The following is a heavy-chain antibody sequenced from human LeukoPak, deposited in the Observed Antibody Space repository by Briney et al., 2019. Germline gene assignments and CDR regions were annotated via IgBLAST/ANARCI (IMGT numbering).Heavy chain of an antibody. CDR1: GGTFSGYY. Sequence: RASETLSLTCAVYGGTFSGYYWSWIRQPPGKGLEWIGEINHSGSTNYNPSLKSRVTISVDTSKNQFSLKLSSVTAADTAVYYCARLGTRAYYYYYMDVWGKGTTVTISS. D-gene: IGHD1-1*01. V-gene: IGHV4-34*01. CDR2: INHSGST. J-gene: IGHJ6*03. CDR3: ARLGTRAYYYYYMDV.